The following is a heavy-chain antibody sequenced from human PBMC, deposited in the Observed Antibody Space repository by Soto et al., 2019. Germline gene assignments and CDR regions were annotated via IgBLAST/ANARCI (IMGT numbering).Heavy chain of an antibody. Sequence: ASVKVSCEASGDTFTNYAMHWVRQAPGQRLEWMGWINADTGTTKYSQKFQGRVTITRDTSASTAYVELSSLRSEDTAVYYCARDTADPLSYYYYYMDVWGKGTTVTVSS. CDR1: GDTFTNYA. CDR2: INADTGTT. CDR3: ARDTADPLSYYYYYMDV. D-gene: IGHD5-18*01. J-gene: IGHJ6*03. V-gene: IGHV1-3*01.